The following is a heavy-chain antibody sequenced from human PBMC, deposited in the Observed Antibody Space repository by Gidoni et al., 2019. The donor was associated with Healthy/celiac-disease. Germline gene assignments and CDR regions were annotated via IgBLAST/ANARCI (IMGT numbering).Heavy chain of an antibody. V-gene: IGHV4-34*01. Sequence: QVPLQQWGAGLLKPSETLSLPCAVYGGSFSGYYWSWIRQPPGKGLEWIGEINHSGSTNYNPSLKSRVTISVDTSKNQFSLKLSSVTAADTAVYYCASSLVGLRYFDYWGQGTLVTVSS. CDR2: INHSGST. D-gene: IGHD2-15*01. J-gene: IGHJ4*01. CDR1: GGSFSGYY. CDR3: ASSLVGLRYFDY.